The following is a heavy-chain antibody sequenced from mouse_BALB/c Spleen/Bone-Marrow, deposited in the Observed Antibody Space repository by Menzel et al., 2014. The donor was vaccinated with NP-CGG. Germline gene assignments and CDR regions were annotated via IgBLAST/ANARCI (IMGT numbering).Heavy chain of an antibody. Sequence: VQLQQSGAELAKPGASVKMSCKSSGYTFISYWMHWVKQRPGQGLEWIGYINPITGYTEYGQKFKDKATLTADKSSSTAYIQLSSLTSEDSAVYYCARNYDYDGGYYAMDYWGQGTSVTAAS. CDR1: GYTFISYW. J-gene: IGHJ4*01. CDR3: ARNYDYDGGYYAMDY. CDR2: INPITGYT. D-gene: IGHD2-4*01. V-gene: IGHV1-7*01.